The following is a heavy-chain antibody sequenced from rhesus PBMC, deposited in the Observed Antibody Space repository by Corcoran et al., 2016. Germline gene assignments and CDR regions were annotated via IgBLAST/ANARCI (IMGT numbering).Heavy chain of an antibody. D-gene: IGHD6-31*01. CDR1: GGSISGYY. CDR2: IGGSSGST. CDR3: ARDRGSGWFDY. J-gene: IGHJ4*01. Sequence: QVQLQESGPGVVTPSETLSLTCAVSGGSISGYYLWSWIRQPPGKGLEWIGYIGGSSGSTNYNPSLKSRVTISKDTSKNQFSLKLSSVTAADTAVYYCARDRGSGWFDYWGQGVLVTVSS. V-gene: IGHV4-127*01.